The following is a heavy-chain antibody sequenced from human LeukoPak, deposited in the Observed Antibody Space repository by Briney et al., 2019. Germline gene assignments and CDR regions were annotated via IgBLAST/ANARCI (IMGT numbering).Heavy chain of an antibody. Sequence: PGGSLRLSCAASGFTFSSYWMSWVRQAPGKGLEWVANIKQDGSEKYYVDSVKGRFTISRDNAKNSLYLQMNSLRAEDTAVYYCARVVVITTAYYYYGMDVWGQGTTVTVSS. V-gene: IGHV3-7*01. CDR2: IKQDGSEK. J-gene: IGHJ6*02. D-gene: IGHD3-22*01. CDR1: GFTFSSYW. CDR3: ARVVVITTAYYYYGMDV.